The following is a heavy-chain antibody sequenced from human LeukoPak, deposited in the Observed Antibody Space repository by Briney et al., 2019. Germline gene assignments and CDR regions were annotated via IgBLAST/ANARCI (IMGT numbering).Heavy chain of an antibody. CDR3: ARVAMIAPGGWFDP. Sequence: SVKVSCKASGGTFSSYAISWVRQAPGQELEWMGRIIPILGIANYAQKFQGRVTITADKSTSTAYMELSSLRSEDTAVYYCARVAMIAPGGWFDPWGQGTLVTVSS. D-gene: IGHD3-22*01. CDR2: IIPILGIA. V-gene: IGHV1-69*04. CDR1: GGTFSSYA. J-gene: IGHJ5*02.